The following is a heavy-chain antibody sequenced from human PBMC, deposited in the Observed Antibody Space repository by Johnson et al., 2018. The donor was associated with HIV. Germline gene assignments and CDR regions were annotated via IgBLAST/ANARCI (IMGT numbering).Heavy chain of an antibody. Sequence: VQLVESGGGLVKPGGSLRLSCAASGFTFSNAWMSWVRQAPGKGLEWVGRIKSKTDGGTTDYAAPVKGRFTISRDDSKNTLYLQMNSLKTEDTAVYYCAKGEYTYARAFDIGGQGTMVTVSS. CDR3: AKGEYTYARAFDI. CDR2: IKSKTDGGTT. V-gene: IGHV3-15*01. CDR1: GFTFSNAW. D-gene: IGHD5-18*01. J-gene: IGHJ3*02.